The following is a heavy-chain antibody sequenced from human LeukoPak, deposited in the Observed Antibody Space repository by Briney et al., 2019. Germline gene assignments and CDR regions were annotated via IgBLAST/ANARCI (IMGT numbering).Heavy chain of an antibody. CDR1: GGSLSTSYYY. J-gene: IGHJ4*02. CDR2: LYYTGST. CDR3: ARQGGGTSYIDY. V-gene: IGHV4-39*01. D-gene: IGHD3-16*01. Sequence: PSETLSLTCTVSGGSLSTSYYYWGWFRQPPGKGLEWVGTLYYTGSTYYNASLTSRVTISVHTSKNQFSLKLNSVTAADTAVYYCARQGGGTSYIDYWGQGTLVTVSS.